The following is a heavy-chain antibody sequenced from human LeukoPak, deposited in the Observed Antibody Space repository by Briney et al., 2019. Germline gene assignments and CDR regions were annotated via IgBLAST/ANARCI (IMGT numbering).Heavy chain of an antibody. V-gene: IGHV4-59*01. CDR2: IYYSGST. Sequence: SETLALTCTVSGGSISSYYWSWIWQPPGKGLEWIGYIYYSGSTNYNPSLKSRVTISVDTSKNQFSLKLSSVTAADTAVYYCARDKEAAADIFSGFDPWGQGTVATVSS. J-gene: IGHJ5*02. CDR1: GGSISSYY. D-gene: IGHD6-13*01. CDR3: ARDKEAAADIFSGFDP.